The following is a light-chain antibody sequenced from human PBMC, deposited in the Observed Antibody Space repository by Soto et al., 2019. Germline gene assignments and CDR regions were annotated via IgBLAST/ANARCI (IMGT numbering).Light chain of an antibody. J-gene: IGLJ1*01. CDR3: ISYTGSATYV. Sequence: QSVLTQPASVSGSPGQSITISCAGTSSDVGGFDYVSWYQQHPGKAPKLMIYEVSNRPSGVSDRFSGSKSGNTASLTISGLQPEDEADYYCISYTGSATYVFGTGTKVTVL. CDR2: EVS. V-gene: IGLV2-14*01. CDR1: SSDVGGFDY.